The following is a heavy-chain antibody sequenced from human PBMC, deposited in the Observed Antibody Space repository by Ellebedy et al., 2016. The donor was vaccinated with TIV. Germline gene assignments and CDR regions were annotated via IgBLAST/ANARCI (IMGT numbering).Heavy chain of an antibody. D-gene: IGHD3-22*01. Sequence: GESLKISXVASGFTFSTDDLHWVRMHWVRQAPGKGLEWVAFISYDGSNTNYADSVKGRFTISRDNSKNTLYLQMNSLRAEDTAVYMCYDTRGYWGQGTLVTVSS. CDR2: ISYDGSNT. V-gene: IGHV3-30*03. J-gene: IGHJ4*02. CDR1: GFTFSTDDLHWVR. CDR3: YDTRGY.